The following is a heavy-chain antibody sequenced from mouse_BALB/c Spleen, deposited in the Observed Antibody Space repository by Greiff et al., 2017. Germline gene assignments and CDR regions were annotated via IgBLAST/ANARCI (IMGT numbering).Heavy chain of an antibody. Sequence: VQLQQSGPELVKPGASVKMSCKASGYTFTSYVMHWVKQKPGQGLEWIGYINPYNDGTKYNEKFKGKATLTSDKSSSTAYMELSSLTSEDSAVYYCAREGGNYRDYAMDYWGQGTSVTVSS. J-gene: IGHJ4*01. V-gene: IGHV1-14*01. CDR3: AREGGNYRDYAMDY. CDR2: INPYNDGT. CDR1: GYTFTSYV. D-gene: IGHD2-1*01.